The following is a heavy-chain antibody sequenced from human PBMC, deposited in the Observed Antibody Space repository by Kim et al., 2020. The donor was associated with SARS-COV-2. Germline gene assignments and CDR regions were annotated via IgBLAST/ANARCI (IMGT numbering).Heavy chain of an antibody. V-gene: IGHV3-23*01. CDR3: AKGSAGFNKD. Sequence: STYYADAVKGRFTISRDNPKNTLYLQMNSLSAEDTAVYYCAKGSAGFNKDWGQGTLVTVSS. D-gene: IGHD6-13*01. CDR2: ST. J-gene: IGHJ4*02.